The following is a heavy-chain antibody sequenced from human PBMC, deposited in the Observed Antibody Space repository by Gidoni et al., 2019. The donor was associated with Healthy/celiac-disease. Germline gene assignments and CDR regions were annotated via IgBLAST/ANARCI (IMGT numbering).Heavy chain of an antibody. Sequence: EVQLVESGGGLVQPGGSLRLSCAASGFPFSSYSMNWVRQAPGKGLEWVSYISSSSSTIYYADSVKGRFTISRDNAKNSLYLQMNSLRDEDTAVYYCARDPRDYTDWYFDLWGRGTLVTVSS. D-gene: IGHD4-17*01. CDR1: GFPFSSYS. CDR3: ARDPRDYTDWYFDL. CDR2: ISSSSSTI. J-gene: IGHJ2*01. V-gene: IGHV3-48*02.